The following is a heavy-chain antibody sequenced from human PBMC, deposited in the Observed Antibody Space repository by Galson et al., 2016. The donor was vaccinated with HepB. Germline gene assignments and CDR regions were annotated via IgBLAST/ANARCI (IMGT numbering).Heavy chain of an antibody. Sequence: CAISGDSVSNINSAWAWVRQSPSRGLEWLGRTYYRSKWFNHYAASVKSRMTINADTSNNQFSLQLESVTLEDTAVYYCTRAAENWDGMWRNGFAVWGQGTVVTVS. J-gene: IGHJ3*01. CDR2: TYYRSKWFN. V-gene: IGHV6-1*01. D-gene: IGHD1-1*01. CDR3: TRAAENWDGMWRNGFAV. CDR1: GDSVSNINSA.